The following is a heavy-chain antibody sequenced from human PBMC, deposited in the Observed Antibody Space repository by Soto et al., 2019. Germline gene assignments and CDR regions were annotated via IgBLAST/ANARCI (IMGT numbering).Heavy chain of an antibody. CDR1: GGTFSSYA. D-gene: IGHD5-18*01. Sequence: ASVKVSCKASGGTFSSYAISWVRQAPGQGLEWMGGIIPIFGTANYAQKFQGRVTITADESTSTAYMVLSSLRSEDTAVYYCARGGDTAMENDAFDIWGQGTMVTVSS. V-gene: IGHV1-69*13. J-gene: IGHJ3*02. CDR3: ARGGDTAMENDAFDI. CDR2: IIPIFGTA.